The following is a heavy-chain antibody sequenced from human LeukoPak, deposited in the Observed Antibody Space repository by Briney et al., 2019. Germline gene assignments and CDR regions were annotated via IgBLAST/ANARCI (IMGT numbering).Heavy chain of an antibody. J-gene: IGHJ6*02. CDR3: ARLYDTPYYYYGMDV. V-gene: IGHV3-48*03. CDR1: GFTFSSYE. CDR2: IDYSGSTI. Sequence: GGSLRLSCAASGFTFSSYEMNWVRQAPGKGLEWVSYIDYSGSTIYYADSVKGRFTISRDNAKNSLYLQMNSLRAEDTAVYYCARLYDTPYYYYGMDVWGQGTTVTVSS. D-gene: IGHD3-22*01.